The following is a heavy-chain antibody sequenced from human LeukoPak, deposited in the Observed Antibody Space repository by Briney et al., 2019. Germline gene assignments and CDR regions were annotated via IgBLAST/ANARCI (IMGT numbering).Heavy chain of an antibody. J-gene: IGHJ4*02. CDR3: AKDLGLRGIYGPRGGKTIDY. V-gene: IGHV3-30*18. D-gene: IGHD2-21*01. CDR1: GFTCRSNG. Sequence: GGSLILCCTTSGFTCRSNGMHWVSKAPVKVLKCVAVISYDGSNKHYADSVKGRFTISRDNSKNTLYMQMNSLRAEDTAVYYCAKDLGLRGIYGPRGGKTIDYWGQGTLVTVSS. CDR2: ISYDGSNK.